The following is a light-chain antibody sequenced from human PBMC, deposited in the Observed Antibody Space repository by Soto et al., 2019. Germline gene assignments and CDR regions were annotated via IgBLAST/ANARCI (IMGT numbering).Light chain of an antibody. Sequence: EILLTQSPATLSLSPGERATLSCRASQSVSSYLAWYQQKPGQAPRLLIYDASNRATGIPARFSGSGSGTDFTLTISSLEPEDFAVYYCQQRSNWPGTFGGGTKVDIK. V-gene: IGKV3-11*01. CDR2: DAS. CDR1: QSVSSY. CDR3: QQRSNWPGT. J-gene: IGKJ4*01.